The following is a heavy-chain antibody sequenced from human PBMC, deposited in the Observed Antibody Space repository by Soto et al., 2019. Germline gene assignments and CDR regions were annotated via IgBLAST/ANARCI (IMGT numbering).Heavy chain of an antibody. Sequence: SETLSLTCTVSGGSISSYYWSWIRRPPGKGLEWIGYIYYSGSTNYNPSLKSRVTISVDTSKNQFSLKLSSVTAADTAVYYCASILGYCSGGSRAEAQYYFDYWGQGTLVTVSS. CDR3: ASILGYCSGGSRAEAQYYFDY. D-gene: IGHD2-15*01. J-gene: IGHJ4*02. V-gene: IGHV4-59*01. CDR1: GGSISSYY. CDR2: IYYSGST.